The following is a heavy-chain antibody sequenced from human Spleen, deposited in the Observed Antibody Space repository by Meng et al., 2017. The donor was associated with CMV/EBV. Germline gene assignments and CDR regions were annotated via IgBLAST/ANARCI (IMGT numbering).Heavy chain of an antibody. V-gene: IGHV3-21*01. CDR3: AREITIFGVVITSYYGMDV. J-gene: IGHJ6*02. Sequence: GGSLRLSCAASGFTFSSYSMNWVRQAPGKGLEWVSSISSRSSYIYYADSVKGRFTISRDNAKNSLYLQINSLRAEDTAGYYCAREITIFGVVITSYYGMDVWGQGTTVTVSS. CDR1: GFTFSSYS. CDR2: ISSRSSYI. D-gene: IGHD3-3*01.